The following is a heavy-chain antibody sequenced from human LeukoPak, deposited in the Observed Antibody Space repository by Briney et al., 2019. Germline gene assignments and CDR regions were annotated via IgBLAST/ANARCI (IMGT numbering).Heavy chain of an antibody. CDR2: INSDGKTT. V-gene: IGHV3-48*01. CDR3: ARDLMGATHYFQH. D-gene: IGHD1-26*01. Sequence: GGSLRLSCAASGFTFSDYSMNWVRQAPGKGLEDLSYINSDGKTTWYADSVKGRFTASRDNAKNSLYLQMNSLRVEDTAVYYCARDLMGATHYFQHWGQGTLVTVSS. CDR1: GFTFSDYS. J-gene: IGHJ1*01.